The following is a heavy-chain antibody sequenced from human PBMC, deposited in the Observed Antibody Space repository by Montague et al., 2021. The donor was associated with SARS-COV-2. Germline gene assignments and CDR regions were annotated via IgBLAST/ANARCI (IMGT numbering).Heavy chain of an antibody. D-gene: IGHD2-2*01. CDR2: IYYSGST. J-gene: IGHJ5*02. Sequence: SETLYLTCTVSGGSISSSSYYWGWVRQPPGKGLEWIGSIYYSGSTYYNPSLKSRVTISVDTSKNQFSLKLSSVTAADTAVNYCARLKAPYCSSTSWYSASWFDPWGQGALVTVSS. CDR1: GGSISSSSYY. V-gene: IGHV4-39*01. CDR3: ARLKAPYCSSTSWYSASWFDP.